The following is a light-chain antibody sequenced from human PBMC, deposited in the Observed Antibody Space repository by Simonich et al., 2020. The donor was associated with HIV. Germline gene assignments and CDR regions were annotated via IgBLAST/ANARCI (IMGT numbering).Light chain of an antibody. V-gene: IGLV7-43*01. J-gene: IGLJ3*02. CDR3: LLYYGGAQV. CDR2: GTN. CDR1: TGAVTRGYY. Sequence: QTVVTQEPSLTVSPGGTVTLTCASSTGAVTRGYYPNWFQQQPGKEPRELIYGTNNKHSWTPARFSGSLLGGKAALTLSGVQPEDEAEYYCLLYYGGAQVFGGGTKLTVL.